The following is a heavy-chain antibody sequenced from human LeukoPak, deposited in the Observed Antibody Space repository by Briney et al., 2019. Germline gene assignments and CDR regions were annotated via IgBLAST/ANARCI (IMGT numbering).Heavy chain of an antibody. CDR1: GFTFSSYS. J-gene: IGHJ4*02. CDR3: ARDSSDFNY. V-gene: IGHV3-21*01. CDR2: VSTSSSYI. Sequence: GGSLRLSCAASGFTFSSYSMNWVRQAPGEGLEWVSSVSTSSSYIYYAVSVKGRFTISRDNAKNSLYLQMNSLRDEDTAVYYCARDSSDFNYWGQGTLVTVSS.